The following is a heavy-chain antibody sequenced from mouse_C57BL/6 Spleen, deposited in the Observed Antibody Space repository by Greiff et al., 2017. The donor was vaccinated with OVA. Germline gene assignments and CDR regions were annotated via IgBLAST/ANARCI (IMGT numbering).Heavy chain of an antibody. Sequence: VQLKESGPGLVKPSQSLSLTCSVTGYSITSGYYWNWIRQFPGNKLEWMGYISYDGSNNYNPSLKNRISITRDTSKNQFFLKLNSVTTEDTATYYCARDSYGSSYWYCDVWGTGTTVTVSS. CDR3: ARDSYGSSYWYCDV. D-gene: IGHD1-1*01. V-gene: IGHV3-6*01. CDR2: ISYDGSN. CDR1: GYSITSGYY. J-gene: IGHJ1*03.